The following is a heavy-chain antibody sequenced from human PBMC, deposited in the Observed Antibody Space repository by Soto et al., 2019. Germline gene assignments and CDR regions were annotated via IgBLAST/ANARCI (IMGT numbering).Heavy chain of an antibody. CDR1: GGAFRNYA. V-gene: IGHV1-69*11. D-gene: IGHD3-3*01. CDR3: ARPVTYYDVWSGYPPFDF. J-gene: IGHJ4*02. Sequence: QVQLVQSGAEVKKPGSSVWVSCKASGGAFRNYAISWVRQAPGKGPELMGTIIPRLGTPIYARKFQGRVTITADEFTNTVYMDLISLGAEDSAIYYCARPVTYYDVWSGYPPFDFWGQGTLVTVSS. CDR2: IIPRLGTP.